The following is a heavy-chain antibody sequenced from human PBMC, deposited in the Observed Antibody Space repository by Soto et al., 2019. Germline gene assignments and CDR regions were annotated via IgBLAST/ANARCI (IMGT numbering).Heavy chain of an antibody. CDR2: ISGSGGST. J-gene: IGHJ6*02. CDR3: ATYIRGSYSGMDV. D-gene: IGHD1-26*01. Sequence: EVQLLESGGGLVQPGGSLRLSCAASGFTFSSYAMSWVRQAPGKGLEWVSAISGSGGSTYYADSVKGRFTISRDNSKNTLYLQMNSLRAEDTAVYYCATYIRGSYSGMDVWGQGTTVTVSS. CDR1: GFTFSSYA. V-gene: IGHV3-23*01.